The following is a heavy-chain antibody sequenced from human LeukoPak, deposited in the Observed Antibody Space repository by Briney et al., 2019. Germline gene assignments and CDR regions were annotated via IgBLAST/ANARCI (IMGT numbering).Heavy chain of an antibody. CDR2: INPSGGST. CDR3: ARDGYSRHFDL. D-gene: IGHD6-13*01. J-gene: IGHJ2*01. CDR1: GYTFTSYY. V-gene: IGHV1-46*01. Sequence: ASVKVSCKASGYTFTSYYMHWVRQAPGQGLEWMGIINPSGGSTSYAQKFQGRVTMTRDTSTSTVYMELSSLRSEDTAVYYGARDGYSRHFDLWGRGTLVTVSS.